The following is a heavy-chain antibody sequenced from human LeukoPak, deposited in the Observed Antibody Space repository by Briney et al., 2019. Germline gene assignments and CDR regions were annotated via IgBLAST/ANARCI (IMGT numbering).Heavy chain of an antibody. CDR1: GGSFSGYY. CDR3: ATTYSSSWYYWFDP. V-gene: IGHV4-34*01. J-gene: IGHJ5*02. Sequence: SETLSLTCAVYGGSFSGYYWSWIRQPPGKGLEWIGEINHSGGTNYNPSLKSRVTISVDTSKNQFSLKLSSVTAADTAVYYCATTYSSSWYYWFDPWGQGTLVTVSS. CDR2: INHSGGT. D-gene: IGHD6-13*01.